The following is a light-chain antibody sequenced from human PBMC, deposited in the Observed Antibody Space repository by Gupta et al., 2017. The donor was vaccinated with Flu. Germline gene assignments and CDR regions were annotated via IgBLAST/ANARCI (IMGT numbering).Light chain of an antibody. CDR3: QQYGGSPLIS. V-gene: IGKV3-20*01. J-gene: IGKJ5*01. CDR1: QYFSNKF. CDR2: GAS. Sequence: EIVLTQPPGTLSLYPRDRATLTCRTSQYFSNKFLAWYQQHHGQAPRLLIYGASSRAPGIPERFSGSGSGPDFTLTISRLEPEDSAVYYCQQYGGSPLISFGQGTRLEIK.